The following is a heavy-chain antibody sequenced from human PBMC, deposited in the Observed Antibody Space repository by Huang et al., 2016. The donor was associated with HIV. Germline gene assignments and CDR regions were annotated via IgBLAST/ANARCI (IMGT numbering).Heavy chain of an antibody. V-gene: IGHV5-51*03. J-gene: IGHJ4*02. CDR3: ARSEVLVTAVPFDH. CDR1: GCSFTNYW. Sequence: EVPLVQSEAEVKKPGESLKISCGGSGCSFTNYWIGWVPQRPGEGLEWMGVIYPADSSARDSPSFQGQVTFSADKSTRTAYWQSSSLQAPDTAIYYCARSEVLVTAVPFDHWGQGTLVTVSS. D-gene: IGHD2-21*02. CDR2: IYPADSSA.